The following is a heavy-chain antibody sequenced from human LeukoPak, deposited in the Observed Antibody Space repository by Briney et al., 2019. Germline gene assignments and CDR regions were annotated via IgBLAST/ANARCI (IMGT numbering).Heavy chain of an antibody. D-gene: IGHD6-19*01. V-gene: IGHV1-46*01. J-gene: IGHJ4*02. Sequence: ASVKVSCKASRYTFTSYYMHWVRQAPGQGLEWMGIINPSGGSTSYAQKFQGRVTMTRDTSTSTVYMELSSLRSEDTAVYYCGRGTVAAHPFHYWGQGTLVTVSS. CDR2: INPSGGST. CDR3: GRGTVAAHPFHY. CDR1: RYTFTSYY.